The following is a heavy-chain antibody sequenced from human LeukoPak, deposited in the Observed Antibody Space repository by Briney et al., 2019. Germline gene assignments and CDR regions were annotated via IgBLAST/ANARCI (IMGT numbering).Heavy chain of an antibody. Sequence: ASVKVSCKASGYTFTGYYMHWVRQAPGQGLEWMGWINPNSGGTNYAQKFQGRVTMTRDTSISTAYMELSRLRSDDTGVYYCARVLLWFGELWDLPNEYYFDYWGQGTLVTVSS. CDR2: INPNSGGT. CDR3: ARVLLWFGELWDLPNEYYFDY. J-gene: IGHJ4*02. V-gene: IGHV1-2*02. CDR1: GYTFTGYY. D-gene: IGHD3-10*01.